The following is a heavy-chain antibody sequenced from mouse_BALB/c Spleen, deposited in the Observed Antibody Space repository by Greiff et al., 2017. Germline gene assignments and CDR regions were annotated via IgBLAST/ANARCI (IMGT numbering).Heavy chain of an antibody. CDR3: ARQLLLRSFDY. V-gene: IGHV5-6*01. CDR2: ISSGGSYT. Sequence: EVQRVESGGDLVKPGGSLKLSCAASGFTFSSYGMSWVRQTPDKRLEWVATISSGGSYTYYPDSVKGRFTISRDNAKNTLYLQMSSLKSEDTAMYYCARQLLLRSFDYWGQGTTLTVSS. J-gene: IGHJ2*01. D-gene: IGHD1-1*01. CDR1: GFTFSSYG.